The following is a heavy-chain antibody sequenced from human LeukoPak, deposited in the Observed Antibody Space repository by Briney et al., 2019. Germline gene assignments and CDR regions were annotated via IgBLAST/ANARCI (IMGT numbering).Heavy chain of an antibody. CDR3: ARGIARAAMATPFDY. CDR1: GGSFSGYY. D-gene: IGHD5-18*01. J-gene: IGHJ4*02. CDR2: INHSGST. Sequence: PSETLSLTCAVYGGSFSGYYWSWIRQPPGKGLEWIGEINHSGSTNYNPSLKSRVTISVDTSKNQFSLKLSSVTAADTAVYYCARGIARAAMATPFDYWVQGTLVTVSA. V-gene: IGHV4-34*01.